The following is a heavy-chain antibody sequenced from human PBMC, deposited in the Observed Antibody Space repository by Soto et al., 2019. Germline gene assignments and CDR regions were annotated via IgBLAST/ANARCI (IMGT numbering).Heavy chain of an antibody. CDR1: GYTFTGYY. J-gene: IGHJ6*02. CDR3: ARDNYDFWSGYRQNYGMDV. D-gene: IGHD3-3*01. Sequence: ASVKVSCKASGYTFTGYYMHWVRQAPGQGLEWMGWINPNSGGTNYAQKFQGRVTMTRDTSISTAYMELSRLRSDDTAVYYCARDNYDFWSGYRQNYGMDVWGQGTTATVSS. CDR2: INPNSGGT. V-gene: IGHV1-2*02.